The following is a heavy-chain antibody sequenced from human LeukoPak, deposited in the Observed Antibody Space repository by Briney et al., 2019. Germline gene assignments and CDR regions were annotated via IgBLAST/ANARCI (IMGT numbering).Heavy chain of an antibody. V-gene: IGHV4-38-2*02. CDR3: AKGTSSGWYYFDY. CDR2: IYHSGDT. CDR1: GYSITSGYY. J-gene: IGHJ4*02. D-gene: IGHD6-19*01. Sequence: KPSETLSLTCIVSGYSITSGYYWGWIRQPPGKVLEWIGSIYHSGDTYYNPSLKSRVTISVDTSKNQFSLKLDSVTAADTAVYYCAKGTSSGWYYFDYWGQGTLVTVSS.